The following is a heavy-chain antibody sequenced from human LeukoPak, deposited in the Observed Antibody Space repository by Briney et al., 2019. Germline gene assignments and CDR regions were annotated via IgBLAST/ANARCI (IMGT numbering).Heavy chain of an antibody. V-gene: IGHV3-66*02. D-gene: IGHD3-3*01. Sequence: GGSLRLSCAASGFTVSSNYMSWVRQAPGKGLEWVSVIYSGGSTYYADSVKGRFTISRDNSKNTLYLQMNSLRAEDTAVYYCARDYDFWSGYYSPTRGYFGYWGQGTLVTVSS. CDR1: GFTVSSNY. CDR2: IYSGGST. J-gene: IGHJ4*02. CDR3: ARDYDFWSGYYSPTRGYFGY.